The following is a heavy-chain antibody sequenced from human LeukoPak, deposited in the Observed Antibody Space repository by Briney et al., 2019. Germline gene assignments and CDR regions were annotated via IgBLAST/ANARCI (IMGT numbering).Heavy chain of an antibody. CDR3: APDGAAFDT. V-gene: IGHV3-11*01. J-gene: IGHJ5*02. CDR1: GFTFNDYY. D-gene: IGHD5-24*01. Sequence: GSLRLSCAASGFTFNDYYRSWIRQAPGKGLEWLSYINIGGTNKYYAYPVRGASIISRANKKKSLLLVMSILAAEAAAVYYFAPDGAAFDTWGQGVLVTVSS. CDR2: INIGGTNK.